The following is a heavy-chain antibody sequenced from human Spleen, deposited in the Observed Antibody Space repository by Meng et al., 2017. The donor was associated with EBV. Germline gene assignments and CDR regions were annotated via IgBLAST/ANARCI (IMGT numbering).Heavy chain of an antibody. D-gene: IGHD3-22*01. CDR2: ISGSAGTT. V-gene: IGHV3-23*01. Sequence: GRLWERGGGGVQAGGARRLSCSASGFTFCSCAMSWGRQAPGKGLEWVSDISGSAGTTYYADSVKGRFTISRDNSKNTLYLQMNSLRAEDTAVYYCAKHEVTMIVESDDYWGQGTLVTVSS. CDR1: GFTFCSCA. J-gene: IGHJ4*02. CDR3: AKHEVTMIVESDDY.